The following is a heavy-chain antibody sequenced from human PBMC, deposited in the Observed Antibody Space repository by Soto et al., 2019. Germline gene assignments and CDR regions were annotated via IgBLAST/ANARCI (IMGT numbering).Heavy chain of an antibody. CDR2: IRSKAYGGTT. CDR3: TRDGITMIVVPKHYYHHYRMDV. Sequence: SLRLSCTASGFTFGDYAMSWFRQAPGKGLEWVGFIRSKAYGGTTEYAASVKGRFTISRDDSKSIAYLQMNSLKTEDTAVYYCTRDGITMIVVPKHYYHHYRMDVWGQGTTVTVSS. D-gene: IGHD3-22*01. CDR1: GFTFGDYA. J-gene: IGHJ6*02. V-gene: IGHV3-49*03.